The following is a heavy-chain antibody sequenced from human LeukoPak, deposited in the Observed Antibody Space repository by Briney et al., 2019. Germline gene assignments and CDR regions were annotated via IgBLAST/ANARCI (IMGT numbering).Heavy chain of an antibody. Sequence: GGSLRLSCAASGFTFSNYAMHWVRQAPGKGLEWVAVISYDGSDKYYADSVKGRFTISRDNSKNTLYLQMNSLRDEDTAVYYCAREPTTNCFDSWGQGTLVTVSS. D-gene: IGHD1-1*01. CDR1: GFTFSNYA. CDR2: ISYDGSDK. V-gene: IGHV3-30-3*01. J-gene: IGHJ5*01. CDR3: AREPTTNCFDS.